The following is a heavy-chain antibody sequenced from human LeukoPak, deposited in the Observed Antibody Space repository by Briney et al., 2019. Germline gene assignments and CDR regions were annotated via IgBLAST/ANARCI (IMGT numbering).Heavy chain of an antibody. CDR2: IRSNSDGGTI. D-gene: IGHD3-22*01. J-gene: IGHJ5*02. CDR1: GFPFGSYW. CDR3: ATDFYDST. Sequence: GGSLRLSCVASGFPFGSYWMTWVRQAPGKGLEWVGRIRSNSDGGTIDYAAPVKGRFTLSRDDSKTTLYLQMNSLQTEDTAVYYCATDFYDSTWGQGTLVTVSS. V-gene: IGHV3-15*01.